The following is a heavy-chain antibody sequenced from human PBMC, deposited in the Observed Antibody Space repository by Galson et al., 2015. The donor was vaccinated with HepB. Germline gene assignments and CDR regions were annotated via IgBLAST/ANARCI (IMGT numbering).Heavy chain of an antibody. J-gene: IGHJ6*02. Sequence: SLRLSCAASGFTFDDYTMHWVRQAPGKGLEWVSLIIWDGGSTYYADSVKGRFTISRDNSKNSLYLQMNSLRTEDTALYYCAKDIQSYGMDVWGQGTTVTVSS. CDR2: IIWDGGST. CDR1: GFTFDDYT. CDR3: AKDIQSYGMDV. V-gene: IGHV3-43*01.